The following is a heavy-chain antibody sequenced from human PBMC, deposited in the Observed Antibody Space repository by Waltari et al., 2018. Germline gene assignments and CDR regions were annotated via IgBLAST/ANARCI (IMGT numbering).Heavy chain of an antibody. D-gene: IGHD3-9*01. V-gene: IGHV1-24*01. CDR3: ATRIGRGILTGFGY. Sequence: QVQLVQSGAEVKKPGAYVKVSCKVYGYTLTELSMQWVRQAPGKGLEWMGGFDPEDGETIYAQKCQGRVTMTEDTATDTAYMELSSLRSEDTAVYYCATRIGRGILTGFGYWGQGTLVTVSS. J-gene: IGHJ4*02. CDR1: GYTLTELS. CDR2: FDPEDGET.